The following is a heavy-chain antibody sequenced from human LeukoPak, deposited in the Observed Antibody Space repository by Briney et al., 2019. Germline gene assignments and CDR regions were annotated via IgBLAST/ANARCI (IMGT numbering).Heavy chain of an antibody. J-gene: IGHJ3*02. Sequence: SETLSLTCAVSDDSFSSHYWTWIRQPPGKGREWIGYISYIGSTNYNPSLKSRVTISIDTSKNQFSLKLSSVTAADTAVYYCARDLVTVTKGFDIWGQGTMVSVSS. V-gene: IGHV4-59*11. CDR2: ISYIGST. D-gene: IGHD4-17*01. CDR1: DDSFSSHY. CDR3: ARDLVTVTKGFDI.